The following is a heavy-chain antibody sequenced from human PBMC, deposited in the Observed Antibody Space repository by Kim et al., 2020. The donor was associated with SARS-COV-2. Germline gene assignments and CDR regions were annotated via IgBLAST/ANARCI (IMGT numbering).Heavy chain of an antibody. D-gene: IGHD3-10*01. V-gene: IGHV4-61*02. CDR3: ARVGALWFGEYLSFDP. Sequence: SETLSLTCTVSGGSISSGSYYWSWIRQPAGKGLEWIGRIYTSGSNNYNPSLKSRVTISVDTSKNQFSLKLSSVTAADTAVYYCARVGALWFGEYLSFDPWGQGTLVTVSS. J-gene: IGHJ5*02. CDR1: GGSISSGSYY. CDR2: IYTSGSN.